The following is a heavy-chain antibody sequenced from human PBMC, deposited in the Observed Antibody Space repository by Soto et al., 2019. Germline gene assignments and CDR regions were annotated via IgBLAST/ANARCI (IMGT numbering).Heavy chain of an antibody. D-gene: IGHD3-16*01. J-gene: IGHJ5*02. CDR2: MNPGSGDT. Sequence: ASVKVSCKASGYSFTNNDVTWVRQATGQGLEWMGWMNPGSGDTGYAQKFQGRVTMTRDISIATAYMELNSLRSDDTVIYYCARMATFGSLNWFDPWGQGTLVTVSS. CDR3: ARMATFGSLNWFDP. V-gene: IGHV1-8*01. CDR1: GYSFTNND.